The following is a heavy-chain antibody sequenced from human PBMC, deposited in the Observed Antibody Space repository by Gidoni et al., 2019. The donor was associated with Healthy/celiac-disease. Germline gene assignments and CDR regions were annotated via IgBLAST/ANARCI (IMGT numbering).Heavy chain of an antibody. D-gene: IGHD3-22*01. J-gene: IGHJ3*02. CDR1: GFTFSSYA. V-gene: IGHV3-23*01. CDR3: AKDGGRWLLPDEAFDI. Sequence: EVQLLESGGGLVQPGGSLRLSCAASGFTFSSYAMSWVRQAPGKGLEWVSAISGSGGSTYYADSVKGRFTISRDNSKNTLYLQMNSLRAEDTAVYYCAKDGGRWLLPDEAFDIWGQGTMVTVSS. CDR2: ISGSGGST.